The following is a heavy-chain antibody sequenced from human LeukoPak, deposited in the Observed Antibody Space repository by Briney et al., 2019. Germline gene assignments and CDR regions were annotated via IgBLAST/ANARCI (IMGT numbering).Heavy chain of an antibody. CDR1: GYTFTGYY. V-gene: IGHV1-2*02. Sequence: GASVKVSCKASGYTFTGYYMHWVRQAPGQGLEWMGWINPNSGGTNYAQKFQGRVTMTRDTSISTAYMELSRLRSDDTAVYYCARIRSGYYWNDAFDIWGQGTMVTVSS. CDR2: INPNSGGT. D-gene: IGHD3-22*01. J-gene: IGHJ3*02. CDR3: ARIRSGYYWNDAFDI.